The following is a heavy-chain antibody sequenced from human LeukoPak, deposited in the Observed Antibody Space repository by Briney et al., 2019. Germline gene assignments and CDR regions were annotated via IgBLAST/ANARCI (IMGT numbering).Heavy chain of an antibody. V-gene: IGHV1-18*01. D-gene: IGHD3-16*01. Sequence: GASVKVSCKASGYTFTDHGISWVRQAPGQGLEWMGWISTFNGDTNYAQKFQGRVTITSETSTNTAHMELRSLRSDDTAIYHCARDLAFLPVPAANGWLDPWDQGTLVTVSS. CDR3: ARDLAFLPVPAANGWLDP. J-gene: IGHJ5*02. CDR1: GYTFTDHG. CDR2: ISTFNGDT.